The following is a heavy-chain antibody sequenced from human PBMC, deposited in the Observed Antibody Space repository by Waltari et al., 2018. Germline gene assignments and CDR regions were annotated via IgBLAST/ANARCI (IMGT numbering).Heavy chain of an antibody. CDR3: APTTVVSVGN. Sequence: EVQLVESGGGLVQPGGSLRLSCAASGFTFSSYAMSWVRQAPGEGVEWVSAISGSGGSKYYAESVKGRFTISRDNSKNTLYLQMNSLRAEDTAVYYCAPTTVVSVGNWGQGTLVTVSS. V-gene: IGHV3-23*04. J-gene: IGHJ4*02. CDR1: GFTFSSYA. D-gene: IGHD4-17*01. CDR2: ISGSGGSK.